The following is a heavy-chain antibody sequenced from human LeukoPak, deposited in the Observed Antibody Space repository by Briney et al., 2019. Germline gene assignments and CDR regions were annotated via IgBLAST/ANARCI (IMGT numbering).Heavy chain of an antibody. CDR1: GGSISSGGYY. D-gene: IGHD3-22*01. CDR2: IYYNGST. V-gene: IGHV4-31*03. J-gene: IGHJ4*02. CDR3: ARQEVYYYDSSGYWD. Sequence: PSETLSLTCTVSGGSISSGGYYWSWIRQHPGKGLEWIGYIYYNGSTYYNPSLKSRVTISVDTSKNHLSLKLSSVTAADTAVYYCARQEVYYYDSSGYWDWGQGTLVTVSS.